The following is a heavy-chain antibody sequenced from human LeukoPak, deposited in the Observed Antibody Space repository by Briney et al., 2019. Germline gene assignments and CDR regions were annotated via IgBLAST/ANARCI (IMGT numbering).Heavy chain of an antibody. CDR2: ISGSGGST. V-gene: IGHV3-23*01. D-gene: IGHD3-22*01. J-gene: IGHJ4*02. CDR3: AREGYYDSSGYSNFDY. Sequence: GGSLRLSCAASGFTFSSYAMSWVRQAPGKGLEWVSAISGSGGSTYYADSVKGRSTISRDNSKNTLYLQMNSLRAEDTAVYYCAREGYYDSSGYSNFDYWGQGTLVTVSS. CDR1: GFTFSSYA.